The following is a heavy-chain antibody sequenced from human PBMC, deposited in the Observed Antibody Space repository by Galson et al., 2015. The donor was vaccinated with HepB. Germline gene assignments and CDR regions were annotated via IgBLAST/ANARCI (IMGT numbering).Heavy chain of an antibody. CDR1: GFTFSSYG. Sequence: SLRLSCAASGFTFSSYGMHWVRQAPGKGLEWVAVISYDGSNKYYADSVKGRFTISRDNSKNTLYLQMNSLRAEDTAVYYCAKDYYDFWSGSPGVPLGLHDYWGQGTLVTVSS. V-gene: IGHV3-30*18. D-gene: IGHD3-3*01. CDR2: ISYDGSNK. J-gene: IGHJ4*02. CDR3: AKDYYDFWSGSPGVPLGLHDY.